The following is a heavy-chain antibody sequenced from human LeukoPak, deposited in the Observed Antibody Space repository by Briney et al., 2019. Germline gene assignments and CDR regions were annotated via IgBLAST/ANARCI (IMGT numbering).Heavy chain of an antibody. CDR1: GVSISTYY. J-gene: IGHJ4*02. CDR2: IYYSGST. Sequence: SEILSLTCTVSGVSISTYYWSWLRQPPGKGLEWLGYIYYSGSTNYNPSLKSRVTISPDTSKNQFSLKLNSVTAADTAMYYCARSFSPNYYDLLDYWGQGTLVTVSS. D-gene: IGHD3-22*01. CDR3: ARSFSPNYYDLLDY. V-gene: IGHV4-59*01.